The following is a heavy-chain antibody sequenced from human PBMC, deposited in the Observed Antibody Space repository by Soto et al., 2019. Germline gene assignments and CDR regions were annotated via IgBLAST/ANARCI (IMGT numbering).Heavy chain of an antibody. CDR1: GYTFTAYY. CDR2: INPKTGDT. J-gene: IGHJ4*02. CDR3: ARQLAYCGGDCYTEPIDY. D-gene: IGHD2-21*02. V-gene: IGHV1-2*02. Sequence: QAQLVQSGAEVKKPGASVKVSCKTSGYTFTAYYIHWVRQAHGQGLEWVGWINPKTGDTKYAQKLQGRVTMTGDTSITTAYMELGRLRSDDTAVYYCARQLAYCGGDCYTEPIDYWGQGTLVTVSS.